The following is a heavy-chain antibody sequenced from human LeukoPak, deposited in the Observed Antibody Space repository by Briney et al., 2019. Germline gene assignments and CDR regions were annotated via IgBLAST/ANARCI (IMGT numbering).Heavy chain of an antibody. D-gene: IGHD3-10*01. CDR1: GFTFSSYG. V-gene: IGHV3-30*03. Sequence: GGSLRLSCAASGFTFSSYGMHWVRQAPGKGLEWVAVISYDGSNKYYADSVKGRFTISRDNSKNTLYLQMNSLRAEDTAVYYCAGTEVRGRIYYYYGMDVWGQGTTVTVS. CDR3: AGTEVRGRIYYYYGMDV. CDR2: ISYDGSNK. J-gene: IGHJ6*02.